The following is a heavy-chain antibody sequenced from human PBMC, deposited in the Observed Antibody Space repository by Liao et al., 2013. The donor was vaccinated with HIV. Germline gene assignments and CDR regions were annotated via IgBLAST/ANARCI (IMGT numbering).Heavy chain of an antibody. CDR1: GGSISSRDSY. D-gene: IGHD4-17*01. Sequence: QLQLQESGPGLVKPSETLSLTCSVSGGSISSRDSYWVWIRQPPGKGLEWIGYIYYSGSTYYNPSLRSRVTISVDTSKKQFSLKLSSVTAADTAVYYCATEGRGPTVTGGAFDIWGQGTMVTVSS. J-gene: IGHJ3*02. CDR3: ATEGRGPTVTGGAFDI. CDR2: IYYSGST. V-gene: IGHV4-30-4*08.